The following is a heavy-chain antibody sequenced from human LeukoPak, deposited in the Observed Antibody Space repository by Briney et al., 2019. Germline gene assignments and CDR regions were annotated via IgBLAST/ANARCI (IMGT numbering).Heavy chain of an antibody. CDR3: VYYDSSGSSY. J-gene: IGHJ4*02. Sequence: PSETLSLTCTVSGGSISSGGCYWSWIRQPPGKGLEWIGYIYHSGSTYYNPSLKSRVTISVDRSKNQFSLKLSSVTAADTAVYYCVYYDSSGSSYWGQGTLVTVSS. D-gene: IGHD3-22*01. V-gene: IGHV4-30-2*01. CDR2: IYHSGST. CDR1: GGSISSGGCY.